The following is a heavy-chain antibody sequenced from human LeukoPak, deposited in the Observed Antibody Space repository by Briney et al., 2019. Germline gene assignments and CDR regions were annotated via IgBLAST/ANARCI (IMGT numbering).Heavy chain of an antibody. Sequence: ASVKVSCKASGYTFTSYYMHWVRQAPGQGLEWMGIINPSGGSTSYAQKFQGRVTMTRDMSTSTVYMELSSLRSEDTAVYYCARVGGDYYDSSGYYYWGQGTLVTVSS. CDR2: INPSGGST. J-gene: IGHJ4*02. CDR3: ARVGGDYYDSSGYYY. D-gene: IGHD3-22*01. V-gene: IGHV1-46*01. CDR1: GYTFTSYY.